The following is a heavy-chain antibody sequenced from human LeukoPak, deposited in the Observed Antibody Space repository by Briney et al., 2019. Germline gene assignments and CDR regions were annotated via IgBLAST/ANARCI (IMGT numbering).Heavy chain of an antibody. CDR2: ISSSGSTI. D-gene: IGHD3-22*01. CDR1: GFTFDDYA. CDR3: ARDYYDSSDTNWFDP. J-gene: IGHJ5*02. V-gene: IGHV3-11*01. Sequence: GGSLRLSCAASGFTFDDYAMHWVRQAPGKGLEWVSYISSSGSTIYYADSVKGRFTISRDNAKNSLYLQMNSLRAEDAAVYYCARDYYDSSDTNWFDPWGQGTLVTVSS.